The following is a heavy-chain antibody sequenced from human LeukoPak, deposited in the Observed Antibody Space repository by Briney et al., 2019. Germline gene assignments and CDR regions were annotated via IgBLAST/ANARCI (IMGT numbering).Heavy chain of an antibody. V-gene: IGHV3-7*01. D-gene: IGHD3-16*01. CDR2: IKYDGSEI. CDR3: ATDVGGGYFNH. Sequence: AGGSLRLSCAASGFTFSSYWMTWVRQAPGKGLEWVASIKYDGSEIYYVDSVKGRFTISRDKAKNALYLQMNALRAEDTAVYYCATDVGGGYFNHWGQGTPVIVSS. CDR1: GFTFSSYW. J-gene: IGHJ4*02.